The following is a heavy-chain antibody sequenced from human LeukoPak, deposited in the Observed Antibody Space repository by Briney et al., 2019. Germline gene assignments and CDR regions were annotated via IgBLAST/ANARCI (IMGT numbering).Heavy chain of an antibody. D-gene: IGHD4-23*01. J-gene: IGHJ4*02. CDR1: GFTFSSYA. V-gene: IGHV3-23*01. CDR3: AKGTRVALTMVVTPFDY. CDR2: ISGSGGST. Sequence: PGGSLRLSCAASGFTFSSYAMSWVRQASGKGLEWVSAISGSGGSTYYADSVKGRFTISRDNSKNTLYLQMNSLRAEDTAVYYCAKGTRVALTMVVTPFDYWGQGTLVTVSS.